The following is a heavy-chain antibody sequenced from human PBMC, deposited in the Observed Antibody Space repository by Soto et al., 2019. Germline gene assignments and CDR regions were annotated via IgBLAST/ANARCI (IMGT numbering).Heavy chain of an antibody. J-gene: IGHJ4*02. Sequence: ASVKVSCKASGYTFTSYAMHWVRQAPGQRLEWMGWINAGNGNTKYSQKFQGRVTITRDTSASTAYMELSSLRSEDTAVYYCARDWSREKKPLAAGIADYWGQGTLVTVSS. D-gene: IGHD6-13*01. CDR2: INAGNGNT. V-gene: IGHV1-3*01. CDR3: ARDWSREKKPLAAGIADY. CDR1: GYTFTSYA.